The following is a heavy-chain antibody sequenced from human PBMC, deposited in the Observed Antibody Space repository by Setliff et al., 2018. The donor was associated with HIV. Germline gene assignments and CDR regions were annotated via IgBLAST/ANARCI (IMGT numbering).Heavy chain of an antibody. CDR2: ISYDGSNK. CDR1: GFTFSNYA. CDR3: AKNLYSSRWSPLDY. D-gene: IGHD6-13*01. V-gene: IGHV3-30-3*02. J-gene: IGHJ4*02. Sequence: GSLRLSCAASGFTFSNYAMHWVRQAPGKGLEWVAVISYDGSNKYAAVSLRGRFTISRDNSKNTLYLQMNSLRTEDTAVYFCAKNLYSSRWSPLDYWGQGTLVTVSS.